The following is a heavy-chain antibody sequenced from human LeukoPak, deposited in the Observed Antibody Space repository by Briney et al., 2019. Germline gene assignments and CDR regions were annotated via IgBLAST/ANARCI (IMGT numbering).Heavy chain of an antibody. J-gene: IGHJ6*02. CDR3: ARERAYYDILTGYYIRTYYYYGMDV. D-gene: IGHD3-9*01. CDR2: MNPNSGNT. V-gene: IGHV1-8*01. CDR1: GYTFTSYD. Sequence: ASVKVSCKASGYTFTSYDINWVRQAPGQGLEWMGWMNPNSGNTGYAQKFQGRVTMTRNTSISTAYMELSSLRSEDTAVYYCARERAYYDILTGYYIRTYYYYGMDVWGQGTTVTISS.